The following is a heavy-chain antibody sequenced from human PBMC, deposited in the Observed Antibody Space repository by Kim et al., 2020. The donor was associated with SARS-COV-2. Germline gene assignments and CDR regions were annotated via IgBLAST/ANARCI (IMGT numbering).Heavy chain of an antibody. Sequence: RYSRSFQGQVTISANKSISTAYLQWSSLKASDTAMYYCARSIATYYYMDVWGKGTTVTVSS. CDR3: ARSIATYYYMDV. J-gene: IGHJ6*03. V-gene: IGHV5-51*01. D-gene: IGHD6-13*01.